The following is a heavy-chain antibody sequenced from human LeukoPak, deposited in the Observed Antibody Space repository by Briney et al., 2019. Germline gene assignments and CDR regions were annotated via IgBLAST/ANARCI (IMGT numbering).Heavy chain of an antibody. J-gene: IGHJ1*01. Sequence: GGSLRLSCIASGFSIVDYNMHWVRQAPGKGLEWVSDITWDGAGTYYADSVKGRFTISRDNSKNSLYLQMNSLRIEDTALYFCARDRERAGSGPTRHWGQGTLVTVSS. CDR2: ITWDGAGT. CDR3: ARDRERAGSGPTRH. CDR1: GFSIVDYN. D-gene: IGHD6-13*01. V-gene: IGHV3-43*01.